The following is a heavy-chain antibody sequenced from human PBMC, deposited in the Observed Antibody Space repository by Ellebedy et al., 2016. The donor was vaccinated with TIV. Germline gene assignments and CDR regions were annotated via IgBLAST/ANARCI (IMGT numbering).Heavy chain of an antibody. D-gene: IGHD3-16*02. CDR2: INHSGST. J-gene: IGHJ4*02. Sequence: SETLSLXCAVYGGSFSGYYWSWIRQPPGKGLEWIGEINHSGSTNYNPSLKSRVTISVDTSKNQFSLKLSSVTAADTAVYYCARERAYIVDNWGQGTLVTVSS. V-gene: IGHV4-34*01. CDR3: ARERAYIVDN. CDR1: GGSFSGYY.